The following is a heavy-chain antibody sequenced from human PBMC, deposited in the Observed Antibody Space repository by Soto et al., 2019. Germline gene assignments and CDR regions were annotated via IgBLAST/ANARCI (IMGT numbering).Heavy chain of an antibody. J-gene: IGHJ4*02. CDR2: ISWDGSST. V-gene: IGHV3-43*01. Sequence: GGSLRLSCAASGFTFDEYCMHWVRHAPGKGLEWVSLISWDGSSTYYADSVKGRFTISRDNSKNSLYLQMNSLKTEDTAVYYCTTPSINYDILTDYFNYWGQGSLVTVSS. D-gene: IGHD3-9*01. CDR1: GFTFDEYC. CDR3: TTPSINYDILTDYFNY.